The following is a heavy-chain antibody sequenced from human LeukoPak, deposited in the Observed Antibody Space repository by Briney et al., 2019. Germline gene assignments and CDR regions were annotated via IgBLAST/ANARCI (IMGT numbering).Heavy chain of an antibody. D-gene: IGHD1-26*01. Sequence: GGSLRLSCAASGFIFSSYWMSWVRQAPGKGLEWVANIKQDGSEKYYVDSVKGRFTISRDNAKNSLYLQMNSLRAEDTAIYYCARVLDVWGKGTTVTVSS. V-gene: IGHV3-7*01. CDR2: IKQDGSEK. CDR1: GFIFSSYW. J-gene: IGHJ6*04. CDR3: ARVLDV.